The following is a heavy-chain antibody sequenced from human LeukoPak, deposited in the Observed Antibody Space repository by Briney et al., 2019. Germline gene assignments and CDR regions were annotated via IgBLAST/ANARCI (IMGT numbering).Heavy chain of an antibody. Sequence: ASVKVSCKASGYIFTSYAMHWVRQAPGQGLEWMGWINTNTGNPTYAQGFTGRFVFSLDTSVSTAYLQISSLKAEDTAVYYCARSYSSSSQNWFDPWGQGTLVTVSS. J-gene: IGHJ5*02. V-gene: IGHV7-4-1*02. CDR1: GYIFTSYA. D-gene: IGHD6-6*01. CDR2: INTNTGNP. CDR3: ARSYSSSSQNWFDP.